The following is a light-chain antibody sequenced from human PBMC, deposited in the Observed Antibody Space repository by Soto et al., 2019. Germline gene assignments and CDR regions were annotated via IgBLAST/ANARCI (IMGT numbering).Light chain of an antibody. CDR3: LQYNSHPLT. V-gene: IGKV1-17*01. Sequence: DIQMTQSPSSLSASVGDRVTITCRASQGLRYALGWYQQKPGTAPKRLIYGASIFQNGVPSRFGGSGSGTEFTLTISSLQPEDFATYYCLQYNSHPLTCGQGTKVEI. CDR2: GAS. CDR1: QGLRYA. J-gene: IGKJ1*01.